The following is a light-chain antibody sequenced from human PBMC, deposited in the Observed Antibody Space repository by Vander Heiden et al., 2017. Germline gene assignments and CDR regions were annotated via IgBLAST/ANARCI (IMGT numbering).Light chain of an antibody. J-gene: IGLJ2*01. Sequence: QSVLTPSPSVSGAPGQRVPSSCTWRRTNIGAGYDGHWYQHLPGTATKLLIYGKSNRPSGVPDRCSGSRAGTSATRAITGLQAEDEADDYCKSYDSSLSAKVVFGGGTNLTVL. CDR2: GKS. CDR1: RTNIGAGYD. CDR3: KSYDSSLSAKVV. V-gene: IGLV1-40*01.